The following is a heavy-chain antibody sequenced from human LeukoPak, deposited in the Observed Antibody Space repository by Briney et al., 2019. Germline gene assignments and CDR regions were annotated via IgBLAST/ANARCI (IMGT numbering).Heavy chain of an antibody. CDR3: ARRAGAYSHPYDY. D-gene: IGHD4/OR15-4a*01. J-gene: IGHJ4*02. V-gene: IGHV3-53*01. CDR2: IYSDNT. CDR1: GFTVSSNS. Sequence: GGFLRLSCTASGFTVSSNSMSWVRQAPGKGLEWVSFIYSDNTHYSDSVKGRFTISRDNSKNTQYLQMNILRAEDTAVYYCARRAGAYSHPYDYWGQGTLVTVSS.